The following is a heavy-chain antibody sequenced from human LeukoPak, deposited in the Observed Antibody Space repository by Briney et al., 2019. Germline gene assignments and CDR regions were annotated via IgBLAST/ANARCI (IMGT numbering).Heavy chain of an antibody. D-gene: IGHD3-22*01. Sequence: PSGTLSLTCAVSGCSISSSNWWSWVRQPPGKGLEWIGEIYHSGSTNYNPSLKSRVTISVDKSKNQFSLKLSSVTAADTAVYYCASQTKSSNYYDSSGLRVGGTGAFDIWGQGTMVTVSS. CDR3: ASQTKSSNYYDSSGLRVGGTGAFDI. V-gene: IGHV4-4*02. CDR2: IYHSGST. J-gene: IGHJ3*02. CDR1: GCSISSSNW.